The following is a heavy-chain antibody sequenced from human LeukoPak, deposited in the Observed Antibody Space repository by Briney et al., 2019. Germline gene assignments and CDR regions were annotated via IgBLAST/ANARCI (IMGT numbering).Heavy chain of an antibody. D-gene: IGHD2-15*01. Sequence: GGSLRLSCAASGFTVSSNYMSWVRQAPGKGLEWVSVIYSGGSTYYADSVKGRFTISRDNSKNTLYLQMNCLRAEDTAVYYCARVRGYCSGGSCKPLYYYGMDVWGQGPTVTVSS. CDR3: ARVRGYCSGGSCKPLYYYGMDV. J-gene: IGHJ6*02. CDR2: IYSGGST. V-gene: IGHV3-53*01. CDR1: GFTVSSNY.